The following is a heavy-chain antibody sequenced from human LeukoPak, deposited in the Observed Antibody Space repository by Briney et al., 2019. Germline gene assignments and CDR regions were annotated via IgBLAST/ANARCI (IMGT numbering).Heavy chain of an antibody. V-gene: IGHV3-48*02. D-gene: IGHD2-2*01. CDR2: ISSSSSTI. Sequence: PGGSLSLFCAASGFTFSSYNMNWVRQAPGKGLEWVSYISSSSSTIYYADSVKGRFTISRDNAMNSLYLQMNSLRDEDTAVYYCARAPFGYCSSTSCYYPFDYWGQGTLVTVSS. CDR3: ARAPFGYCSSTSCYYPFDY. J-gene: IGHJ4*02. CDR1: GFTFSSYN.